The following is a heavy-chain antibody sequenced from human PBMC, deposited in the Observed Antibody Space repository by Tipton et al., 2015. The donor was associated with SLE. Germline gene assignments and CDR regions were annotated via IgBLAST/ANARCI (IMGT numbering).Heavy chain of an antibody. J-gene: IGHJ5*02. CDR2: ISGSGGGT. Sequence: SLRLSCAASGFTFSNYGMNWVRQAPGKGLEWVSAISGSGGGTYYADSVKGRFTISRDNSKNTLYLQMNSLRAEDTAVYYCARGKAQLLIDWFDPWGQGTLVTVSS. V-gene: IGHV3-23*01. CDR1: GFTFSNYG. D-gene: IGHD6-13*01. CDR3: ARGKAQLLIDWFDP.